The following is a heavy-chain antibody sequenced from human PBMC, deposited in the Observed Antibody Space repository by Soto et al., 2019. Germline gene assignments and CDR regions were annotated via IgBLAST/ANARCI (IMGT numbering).Heavy chain of an antibody. V-gene: IGHV4-4*02. CDR3: ARAFSSGYYYWVDY. J-gene: IGHJ4*02. D-gene: IGHD3-22*01. CDR1: GGSISSSNW. Sequence: PSETLSLTCAVSGGSISSSNWWSWVRQPPGKGLEWIGEIYHSGSTNYNPSLKSRVTISVDKSKNQFSLKLSSVTAEDTAVYYCARAFSSGYYYWVDYWGQGTLVTVSS. CDR2: IYHSGST.